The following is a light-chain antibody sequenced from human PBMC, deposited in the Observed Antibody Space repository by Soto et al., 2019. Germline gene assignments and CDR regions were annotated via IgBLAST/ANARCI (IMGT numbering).Light chain of an antibody. Sequence: QSVLTQPPSASGTPGQRVTISCSGSSSNIGSNTVNWYQQLPGTAPKLLMYSNHQRPSGVPDRFSGSKSGTSASLAINGLQSEDEADYYCTSYTDNNTRVFGGGTKVTVL. CDR2: SNH. V-gene: IGLV1-44*01. CDR3: TSYTDNNTRV. J-gene: IGLJ3*02. CDR1: SSNIGSNT.